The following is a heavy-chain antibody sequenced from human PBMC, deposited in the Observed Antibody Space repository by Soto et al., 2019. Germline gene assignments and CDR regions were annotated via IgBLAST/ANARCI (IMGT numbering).Heavy chain of an antibody. CDR2: INEDGSQS. CDR3: ARDGAGIKHYYGMDV. D-gene: IGHD3-16*01. V-gene: IGHV3-7*05. CDR1: GFTFSSDW. Sequence: VQLVESGGYLVQPGGSLRLSCEVSGFTFSSDWMSWVRQAPGKGLEWVANINEDGSQSYYVDSVKGRFSISRDNAKNSLSLQMNSLRVDDTAVHYCARDGAGIKHYYGMDVWGQGTTVTVSS. J-gene: IGHJ6*02.